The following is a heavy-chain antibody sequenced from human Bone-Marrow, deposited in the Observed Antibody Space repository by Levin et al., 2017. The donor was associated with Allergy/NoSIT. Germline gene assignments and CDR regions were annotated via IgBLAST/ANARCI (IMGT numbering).Heavy chain of an antibody. D-gene: IGHD3-9*01. CDR3: ARGRPVGYYNIFTGYGDWFDP. CDR1: GYNFLDYG. Sequence: ASVKVSCKASGYNFLDYGMNWVRQAPGQGLEWMGWISADNGNTKNAQQFQGRVTMTTDTSTSTAFLELRSLTSDDTAVYYCARGRPVGYYNIFTGYGDWFDPWGQGTLVTVSS. CDR2: ISADNGNT. J-gene: IGHJ5*02. V-gene: IGHV1-18*01.